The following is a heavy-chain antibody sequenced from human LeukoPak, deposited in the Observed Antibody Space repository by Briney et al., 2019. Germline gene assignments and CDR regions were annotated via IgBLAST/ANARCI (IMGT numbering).Heavy chain of an antibody. CDR2: ISAYSGNT. CDR3: ARGPMYSTSYDAPDY. V-gene: IGHV1-18*01. Sequence: ASVKVSCKASGYGFSSYGISWVRQAPGQGLEWMGWISAYSGNTKYAQKFQGRVTMTTDTSTGTAYIELRSLRSDDTAVYYCARGPMYSTSYDAPDYWGQGTPVTVSS. D-gene: IGHD6-13*01. CDR1: GYGFSSYG. J-gene: IGHJ4*02.